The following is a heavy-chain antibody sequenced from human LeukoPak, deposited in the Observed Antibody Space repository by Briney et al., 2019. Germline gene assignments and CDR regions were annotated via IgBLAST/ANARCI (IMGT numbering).Heavy chain of an antibody. D-gene: IGHD3-3*01. V-gene: IGHV4-30-2*01. CDR1: GGSISSGGYY. Sequence: SETLSLTCTVSGGSISSGGYYWSWIRQPPGKGLEWIGYIYHSGSTYYNPSLKSRVTISVDRSKNQFSLKLSSVTAADTAVYYYARGAYDFWSGYPHYWGQGTLVTASS. CDR3: ARGAYDFWSGYPHY. J-gene: IGHJ4*02. CDR2: IYHSGST.